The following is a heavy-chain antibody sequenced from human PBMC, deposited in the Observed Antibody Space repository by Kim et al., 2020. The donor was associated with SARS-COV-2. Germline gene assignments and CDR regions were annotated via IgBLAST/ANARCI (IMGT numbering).Heavy chain of an antibody. CDR1: GGSISSYY. V-gene: IGHV4-4*07. CDR3: ARCSSSLDYYYYGMDV. D-gene: IGHD6-6*01. J-gene: IGHJ6*02. Sequence: SETLSLTCTISGGSISSYYWSWIRQPAGKGLEWIGRIYTSGSTNYNPSLKSRVTMSVDTSKNQFSLKLSSVTAADTAVYYCARCSSSLDYYYYGMDVWGQETTVTVSS. CDR2: IYTSGST.